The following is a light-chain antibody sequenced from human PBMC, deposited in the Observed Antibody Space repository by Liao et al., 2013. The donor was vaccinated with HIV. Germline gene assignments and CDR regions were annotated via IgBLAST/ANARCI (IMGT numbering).Light chain of an antibody. Sequence: SYVLTQPPSVSVSPGQTASITCSGDKLGHKYVSWYQHKPGQSPVLVIFQDTQRPSGTPERFSGSKSGNTATLTIRGTQAMDEAEYYCKVWDSFSTFVFGTGTKVTVL. CDR2: QDT. J-gene: IGLJ1*01. V-gene: IGLV3-1*01. CDR1: KLGHKY. CDR3: KVWDSFSTFV.